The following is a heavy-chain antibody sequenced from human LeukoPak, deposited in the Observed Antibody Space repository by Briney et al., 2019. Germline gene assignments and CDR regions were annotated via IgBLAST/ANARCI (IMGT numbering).Heavy chain of an antibody. D-gene: IGHD5-18*01. J-gene: IGHJ4*02. CDR1: GFPFSSYS. CDR3: ARTDTAMVTGYFDY. CDR2: ISSSSSYI. Sequence: GGSLELSCAASGFPFSSYSMNWVRPAPGKGLEWVSSISSSSSYIYYADSVKGRFTISRDNAKNSLYLQMKSLRDEDTAVYYCARTDTAMVTGYFDYWGQGTLVTVSS. V-gene: IGHV3-21*01.